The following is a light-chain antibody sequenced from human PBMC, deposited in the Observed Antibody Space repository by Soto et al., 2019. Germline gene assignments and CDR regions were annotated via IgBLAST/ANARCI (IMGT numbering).Light chain of an antibody. CDR3: QQYNNCPSIS. V-gene: IGKV3D-15*01. J-gene: IGKJ5*01. CDR2: GAS. CDR1: QSVSSN. Sequence: EIVMTQSPATLSVSPGERATLSCRASQSVSSNLAWYQQKPGQAPRLLIYGASTRATGIPARFSGSGSGTESTLTISGLQSEDFAVYCCQQYNNCPSISFGQGTRLEIK.